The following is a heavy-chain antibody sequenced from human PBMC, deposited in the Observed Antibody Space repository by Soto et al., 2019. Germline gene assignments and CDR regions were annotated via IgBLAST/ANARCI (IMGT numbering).Heavy chain of an antibody. CDR1: GYTFTGYY. Sequence: ASVKVSCKASGYTFTGYYMNWVRQAPGQGLEWMGWINPNSGGTNYAQKFQGWVTMTRDTSISTAYMELSRLRSDDTAVYYCARSRRSSSSRGDYYYGMDVWGQGTTVTVSS. V-gene: IGHV1-2*04. CDR2: INPNSGGT. CDR3: ARSRRSSSSRGDYYYGMDV. J-gene: IGHJ6*02. D-gene: IGHD6-6*01.